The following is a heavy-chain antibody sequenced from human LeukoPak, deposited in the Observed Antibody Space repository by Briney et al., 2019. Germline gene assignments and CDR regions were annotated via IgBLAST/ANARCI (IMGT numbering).Heavy chain of an antibody. CDR2: IRQDGGEK. D-gene: IGHD6-13*01. CDR1: GFTFSSFW. V-gene: IGHV3-7*01. CDR3: ARDGTAAGLYFDL. Sequence: GGSLRLSCAVSGFTFSSFWMNWVRQAPGKGLEWVASIRQDGGEKSYLDSVKGRFTISRDNTKNSLYLQMNSLRAEDTAVYYCARDGTAAGLYFDLWGQGTLVIVSS. J-gene: IGHJ4*01.